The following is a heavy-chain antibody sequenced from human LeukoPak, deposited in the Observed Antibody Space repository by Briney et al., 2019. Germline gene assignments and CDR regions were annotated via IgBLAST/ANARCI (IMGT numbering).Heavy chain of an antibody. Sequence: GGSLRLSCEASGFRLSSSAMNWVRQAPGKGLEWVSSINNVGSHIYYAGSVKGRFTISRDNTKNSLYLQMNSLRAEDTAVYYCSRDPTYYLRYGYFDYWGQGALVTVSS. CDR3: SRDPTYYLRYGYFDY. V-gene: IGHV3-21*01. CDR2: INNVGSHI. CDR1: GFRLSSSA. J-gene: IGHJ4*02. D-gene: IGHD1-26*01.